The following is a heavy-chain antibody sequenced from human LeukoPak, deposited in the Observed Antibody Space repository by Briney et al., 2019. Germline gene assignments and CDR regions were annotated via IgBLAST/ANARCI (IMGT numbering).Heavy chain of an antibody. Sequence: GGSLRLSCAASGFTFSSYAMSWVRQAPGKGLEWGSAISGSGGSTYYADSVKGRFTISRDNSKNTLYLQMNSLRAEDTAVYYCAKATYYYGSGPRGYWGQGTLVTVSS. V-gene: IGHV3-23*01. CDR3: AKATYYYGSGPRGY. J-gene: IGHJ4*02. CDR1: GFTFSSYA. CDR2: ISGSGGST. D-gene: IGHD3-10*01.